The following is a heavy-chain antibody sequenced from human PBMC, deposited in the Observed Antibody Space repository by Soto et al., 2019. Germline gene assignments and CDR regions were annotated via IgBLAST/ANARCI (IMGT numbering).Heavy chain of an antibody. D-gene: IGHD1-20*01. CDR1: GFTFDDYA. J-gene: IGHJ4*02. V-gene: IGHV3-9*01. Sequence: PGGSLRLSCAASGFTFDDYAMHWVRQAPGKGLEWVSGISWNSGSIGYADSVKGRFTISRDNAKNSLYLQMNSLRAEDTALYYCASGINGTPESAVRDYWGQGTLVTVSS. CDR2: ISWNSGSI. CDR3: ASGINGTPESAVRDY.